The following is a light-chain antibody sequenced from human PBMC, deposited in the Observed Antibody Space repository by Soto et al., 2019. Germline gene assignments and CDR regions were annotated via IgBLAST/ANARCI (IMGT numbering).Light chain of an antibody. CDR1: QGIRND. CDR3: LQDRHYPRT. Sequence: AIQMTQSPSSLPASVGDRVTISCRVSQGIRNDLGWYQQKSGKPPKLLIYAASSLQGGVPPRFSGSGSCTDFTLTISSLQPEDFATYDCLQDRHYPRTFGQGTKVEIK. CDR2: AAS. V-gene: IGKV1-6*01. J-gene: IGKJ1*01.